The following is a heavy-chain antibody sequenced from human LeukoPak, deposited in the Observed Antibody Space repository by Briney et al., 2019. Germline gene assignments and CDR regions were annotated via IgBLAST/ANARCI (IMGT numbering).Heavy chain of an antibody. CDR1: GGSISSGDYY. J-gene: IGHJ5*02. V-gene: IGHV4-30-4*01. CDR3: ARYYYGSGSYFGDSDNWFDP. CDR2: IYYSGST. Sequence: SQTLSLTCTVSGGSISSGDYYWSWIRQPPGKGLEWTGYIYYSGSTYYNPSLKSRVTISVDTSKNQFSLKLSSVTAADTAVYYCARYYYGSGSYFGDSDNWFDPWGQGTLVTVSS. D-gene: IGHD3-10*01.